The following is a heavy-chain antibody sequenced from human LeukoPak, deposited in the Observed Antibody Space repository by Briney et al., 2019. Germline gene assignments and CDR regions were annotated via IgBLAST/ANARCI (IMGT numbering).Heavy chain of an antibody. D-gene: IGHD3-22*01. Sequence: PSETLSLTCTVSGGSVSSYYWSWIRQPPGKGLEWIGYIYYSGSANYNPSLKSRVTISVDMSKNQFSLKLSSVTAADTAVYYCARGVSYYDSSGYYNEYFQHWGQGTLVTVSS. CDR3: ARGVSYYDSSGYYNEYFQH. V-gene: IGHV4-59*08. J-gene: IGHJ1*01. CDR2: IYYSGSA. CDR1: GGSVSSYY.